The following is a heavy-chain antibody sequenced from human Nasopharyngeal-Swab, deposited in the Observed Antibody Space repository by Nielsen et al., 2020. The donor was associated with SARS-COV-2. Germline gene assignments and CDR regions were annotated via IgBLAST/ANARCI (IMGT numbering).Heavy chain of an antibody. Sequence: GESLKISCAASGFTFSSYGMHWVRQAPGKGLEWVAVIWYDGSNKYYADSVKGRFTISRDNSKNTLYLQMNSLRAEGTAVYYCARDGRLRYFDWSYYYYGMDVWGQGTTVTVSS. D-gene: IGHD3-9*01. CDR2: IWYDGSNK. CDR3: ARDGRLRYFDWSYYYYGMDV. CDR1: GFTFSSYG. V-gene: IGHV3-33*01. J-gene: IGHJ6*02.